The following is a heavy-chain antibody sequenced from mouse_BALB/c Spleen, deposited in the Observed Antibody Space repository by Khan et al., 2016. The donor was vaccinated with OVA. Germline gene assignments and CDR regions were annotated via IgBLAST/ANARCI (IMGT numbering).Heavy chain of an antibody. Sequence: QVQLQQSGAELAKPGASVKMSCKASGYTFTSYWMHWVKQRPGQGLEWIGYINPITGYTEFNQKFKDKATLTADKSSSTAYMQLSSLTSEDSAVDYGARAGVYDGYFAWFAFWGQGTLVTVSA. CDR2: INPITGYT. V-gene: IGHV1-7*01. D-gene: IGHD2-3*01. CDR1: GYTFTSYW. CDR3: ARAGVYDGYFAWFAF. J-gene: IGHJ3*01.